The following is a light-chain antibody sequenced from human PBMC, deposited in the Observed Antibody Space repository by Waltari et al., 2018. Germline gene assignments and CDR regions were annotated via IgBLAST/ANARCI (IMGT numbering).Light chain of an antibody. CDR2: DAC. J-gene: IGKJ3*01. Sequence: EIVMTQSPATLSVSPGEGVTLSCRASRSVTNMLAWYQQKPGQAPRLLRYDACTRAAGIPARFSGSESGTEFTLTINSLQSEDFAVYFCQQYYNWPLTFGPGTKVDIK. CDR1: RSVTNM. V-gene: IGKV3-15*01. CDR3: QQYYNWPLT.